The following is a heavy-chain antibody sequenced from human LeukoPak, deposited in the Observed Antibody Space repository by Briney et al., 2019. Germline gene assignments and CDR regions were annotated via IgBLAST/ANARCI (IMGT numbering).Heavy chain of an antibody. CDR3: ARGITGRNDY. Sequence: SQTLSLTCAISGDSVSSNSAAWNWVRQSPSRGLEWLGRTYYRSKWYNEYADSVKSRITINPDTSKNQFPLHLNSVTPGDTAVYYCARGITGRNDYWGQGTLVTVSS. V-gene: IGHV6-1*01. J-gene: IGHJ4*02. D-gene: IGHD1-26*01. CDR2: TYYRSKWYN. CDR1: GDSVSSNSAA.